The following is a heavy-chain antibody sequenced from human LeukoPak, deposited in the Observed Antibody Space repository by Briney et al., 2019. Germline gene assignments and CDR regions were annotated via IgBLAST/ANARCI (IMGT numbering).Heavy chain of an antibody. CDR3: ARSERVKGIFDF. J-gene: IGHJ4*02. CDR2: LNPSTGGT. CDR1: GYTFINYY. V-gene: IGHV1-2*02. D-gene: IGHD1-1*01. Sequence: GASVKVSCKASGYTFINYYIHWVRQAPGQGLEWMGWLNPSTGGTDFAQKFQGRVTLTRDTSLTTAYMDLTSLSSDDTAVYYCARSERVKGIFDFWGQGTLVIVSS.